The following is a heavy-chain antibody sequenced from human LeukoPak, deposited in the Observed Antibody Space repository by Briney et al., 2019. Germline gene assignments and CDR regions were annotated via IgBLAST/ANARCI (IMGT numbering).Heavy chain of an antibody. CDR3: ARGASYGDFDY. CDR1: GFTFSSYW. D-gene: IGHD4-17*01. CDR2: ITSDGSST. V-gene: IGHV3-74*01. J-gene: IGHJ4*02. Sequence: GGSLRLSCAASGFTFSSYWMHWGRQAPGTGPVWVSRITSDGSSTSYADSVKGRFTISRDNAKNTVYLQMNSLRAEDTAVYYCARGASYGDFDYWGQGTLVTVSS.